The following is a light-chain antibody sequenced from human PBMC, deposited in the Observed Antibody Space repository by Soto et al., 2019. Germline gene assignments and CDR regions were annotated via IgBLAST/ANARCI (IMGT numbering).Light chain of an antibody. CDR1: SSDVGSYNR. V-gene: IGLV2-18*02. CDR3: SSYTSSITYV. Sequence: QSALTQPPSVSGSPGQSVTISCTGTSSDVGSYNRASWYQQPPGTAPKLMIYDVSNRPSGVPDRFSGSKSGNTASLTISGLQAEDEADYYCSSYTSSITYVFGTGTKVTVL. CDR2: DVS. J-gene: IGLJ1*01.